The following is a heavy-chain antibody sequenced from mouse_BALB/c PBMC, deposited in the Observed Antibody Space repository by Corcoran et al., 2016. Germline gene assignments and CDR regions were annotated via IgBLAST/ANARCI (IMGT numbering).Heavy chain of an antibody. CDR1: GYPFTDYY. D-gene: IGHD2-14*01. Sequence: EVQLQQSGPELVKPGASVKMYCKANGYPFTDYYLKWMKQSLGKSLEWIGDINPNNGDTNYNQKFKGKATFTVDKSYSTAYMQLNSLTSEDSAVDFCARDRDWFFYVWGAGTTVIVSS. CDR2: INPNNGDT. CDR3: ARDRDWFFYV. V-gene: IGHV1-26*01. J-gene: IGHJ1*01.